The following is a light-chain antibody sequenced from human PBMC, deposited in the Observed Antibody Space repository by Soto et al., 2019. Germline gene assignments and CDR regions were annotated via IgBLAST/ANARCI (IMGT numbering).Light chain of an antibody. CDR2: RAS. CDR1: QSIRDNY. CDR3: QQYGGTPAT. J-gene: IGKJ5*01. V-gene: IGKV3-20*01. Sequence: ESVLTQSPGTLSLSPGDRDTHSCRASQSIRDNYLAWYQQKPGQAPGLLIYRASNRATGIPDRFSGSGSGTDFTLTISRLEPEDFVVYYCQQYGGTPATFGQGTRLEIK.